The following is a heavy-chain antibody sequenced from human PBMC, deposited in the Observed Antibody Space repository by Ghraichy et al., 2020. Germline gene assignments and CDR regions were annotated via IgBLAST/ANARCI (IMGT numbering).Heavy chain of an antibody. CDR3: SKDSEELVEWTFDY. Sequence: VSAISGSGGSTYYSDSVKGRFTISRVTSKNTLYLQMNSLRAADTAVYYWSKDSEELVEWTFDYWC. V-gene: IGHV3-23*01. CDR2: ISGSGGST. D-gene: IGHD6-6*01. J-gene: IGHJ4*01.